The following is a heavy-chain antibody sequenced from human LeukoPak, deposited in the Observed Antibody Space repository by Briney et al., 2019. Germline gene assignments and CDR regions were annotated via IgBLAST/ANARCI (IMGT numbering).Heavy chain of an antibody. Sequence: PGGSLRLSCAASGFTFSSYAMSWVRQAPGKGLEWVSAISGSGGSTYYADSVKGRFTISRDNSKNTLYLQMNSLRAEDTAVYYCARDPSKGWSGSFDYWGQGTLVTVSS. CDR2: ISGSGGST. CDR1: GFTFSSYA. D-gene: IGHD3-3*01. J-gene: IGHJ4*02. V-gene: IGHV3-23*01. CDR3: ARDPSKGWSGSFDY.